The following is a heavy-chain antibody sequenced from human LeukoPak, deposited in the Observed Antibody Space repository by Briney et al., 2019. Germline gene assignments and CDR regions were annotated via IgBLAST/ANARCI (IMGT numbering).Heavy chain of an antibody. D-gene: IGHD5-18*01. CDR1: GGSISSSTYY. J-gene: IGHJ6*03. CDR2: IYYSGTT. V-gene: IGHV4-39*01. CDR3: PRQSGSAMVYYYYYYMDV. Sequence: PSETLSLTCTVSGGSISSSTYYWGWIRQPPGKGLECIGGIYYSGTTYYNPSLKSRVTISVDTSKNQFSLKLSSVTAADTAVYFCPRQSGSAMVYYYYYYMDVWGKGTTVTVSS.